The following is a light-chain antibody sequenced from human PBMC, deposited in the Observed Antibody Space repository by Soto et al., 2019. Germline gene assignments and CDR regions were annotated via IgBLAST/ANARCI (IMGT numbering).Light chain of an antibody. J-gene: IGKJ4*01. CDR1: QKIHSF. CDR3: QQSFGNPRT. V-gene: IGKV1-39*01. Sequence: DIQMTQSPSSLSASLGDRVTVTCRASQKIHSFVSWYQQKPGQAPKLLIFLASTLENGVPSRFGGSGSGTDFTLTISSLQPEDFATYYCQQSFGNPRTFGGGTKVDIK. CDR2: LAS.